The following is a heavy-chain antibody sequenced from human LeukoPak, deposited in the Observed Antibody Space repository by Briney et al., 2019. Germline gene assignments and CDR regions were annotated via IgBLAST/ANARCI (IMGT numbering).Heavy chain of an antibody. Sequence: QPGGSLRLSCVASGFTLSSYGMHWVRQAPGKGLEWVGVISYDGSKKYYADSVKGRFTISRDNSKNTLYLQMNSLRAEDTAVYYCAKVREARYYDILTGPVALFDYWGQGTLVTVSS. CDR1: GFTLSSYG. J-gene: IGHJ4*02. CDR3: AKVREARYYDILTGPVALFDY. V-gene: IGHV3-30*18. CDR2: ISYDGSKK. D-gene: IGHD3-9*01.